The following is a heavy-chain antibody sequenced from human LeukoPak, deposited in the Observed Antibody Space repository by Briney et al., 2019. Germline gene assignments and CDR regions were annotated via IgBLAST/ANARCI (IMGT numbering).Heavy chain of an antibody. V-gene: IGHV3-23*01. CDR2: ISGSGGST. CDR3: AGCSGGSCYGGFDP. J-gene: IGHJ5*02. CDR1: GFTFSSYA. D-gene: IGHD2-15*01. Sequence: GGSLRLSCAAPGFTFSSYAMTWVRQAPGKGLEWVSGISGSGGSTDYADSVQGRFTISRDNSKNTLYLQMDSLRAEDTAVYYCAGCSGGSCYGGFDPWGQGTLVTVSS.